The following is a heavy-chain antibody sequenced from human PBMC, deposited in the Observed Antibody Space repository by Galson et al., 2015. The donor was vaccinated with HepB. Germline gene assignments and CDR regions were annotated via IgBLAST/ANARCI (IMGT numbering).Heavy chain of an antibody. CDR1: GFTFRNAW. D-gene: IGHD4-11*01. Sequence: SLRLSCAASGFTFRNAWMSWVRQAPGKGLEWVGRIKKKSEGGTTDYAAPVKGRFTISRDDSKNTLYLEMNSLKTKDTALYYCTTFLEMTTVQYWGQGTLVTVSS. CDR3: TTFLEMTTVQY. V-gene: IGHV3-15*01. J-gene: IGHJ4*02. CDR2: IKKKSEGGTT.